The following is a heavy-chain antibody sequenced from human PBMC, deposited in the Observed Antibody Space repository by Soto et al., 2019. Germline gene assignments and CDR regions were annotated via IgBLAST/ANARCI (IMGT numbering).Heavy chain of an antibody. CDR3: ARDQQQLVYYFDY. V-gene: IGHV3-30-3*01. D-gene: IGHD6-13*01. CDR2: ISYDGSNK. CDR1: GFTFSSYA. Sequence: QVQLVESGGGVVQPGRSLRLSCAASGFTFSSYAMHWVRQAPGKGLEWVAVISYDGSNKYYADSVKGRFTISRDNSKNTLYLQMNSLRAEDTAVYYCARDQQQLVYYFDYWGQGTLVTVSS. J-gene: IGHJ4*02.